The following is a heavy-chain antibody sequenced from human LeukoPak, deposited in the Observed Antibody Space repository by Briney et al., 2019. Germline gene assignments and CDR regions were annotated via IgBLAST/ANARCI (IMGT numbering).Heavy chain of an antibody. CDR3: ARESTVADAFDI. CDR1: GGSISRGGDY. D-gene: IGHD4-23*01. Sequence: SQTLSLTCTVSGGSISRGGDYWSWIRQHPGKGLEWIGYVYDSGSTYYNPSLKSRATISADTSKNQFSLKLSSVTAADTAVFYCARESTVADAFDIWGQGTMVTVSS. J-gene: IGHJ3*02. V-gene: IGHV4-31*03. CDR2: VYDSGST.